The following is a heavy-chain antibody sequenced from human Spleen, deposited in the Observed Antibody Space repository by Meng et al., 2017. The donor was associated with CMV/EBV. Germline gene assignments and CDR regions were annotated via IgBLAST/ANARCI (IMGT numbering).Heavy chain of an antibody. V-gene: IGHV4-39*07. CDR3: MGATKGNWFDP. J-gene: IGHJ5*02. CDR2: IYYSGST. Sequence: HLQLPESGPGPAKPSETLSCTGTGPCGSISSWSYYWGWSRQPPGKGLEWIGSIYYSGSTYYNPSLKSRVTISVDTSKNQFSLKLSSVTAADTAVYYCMGATKGNWFDPWGQGTLVTVSS. D-gene: IGHD1-26*01. CDR1: CGSISSWSYY.